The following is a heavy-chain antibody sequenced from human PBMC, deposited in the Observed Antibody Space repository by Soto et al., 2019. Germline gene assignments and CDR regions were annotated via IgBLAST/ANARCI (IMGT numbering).Heavy chain of an antibody. Sequence: SETLSLTCTVSGGSISSYFWTWIRQPPGKGLEWIGFIYYSGITNYNPSLKSRVTISVDTSKNQFSLKLSSVTAADTAVYYCARYKSNYYYGMDVWGQGTTVT. CDR3: ARYKSNYYYGMDV. CDR1: GGSISSYF. CDR2: IYYSGIT. J-gene: IGHJ6*02. D-gene: IGHD1-20*01. V-gene: IGHV4-59*01.